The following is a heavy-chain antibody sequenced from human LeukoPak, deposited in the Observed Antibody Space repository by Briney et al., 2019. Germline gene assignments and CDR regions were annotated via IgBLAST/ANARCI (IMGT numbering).Heavy chain of an antibody. J-gene: IGHJ4*02. CDR1: GFTFTSYW. CDR3: AKRNWNYIDY. Sequence: GGSLRLSCVASGFTFTSYWMSWVRQAPGKGLEWVANIKQDGSEKYYVDSVKGRFTISRDNAKNSLYLQMNSLRAEDTAVYYCAKRNWNYIDYWGQGTLVTVSS. V-gene: IGHV3-7*03. CDR2: IKQDGSEK. D-gene: IGHD1-7*01.